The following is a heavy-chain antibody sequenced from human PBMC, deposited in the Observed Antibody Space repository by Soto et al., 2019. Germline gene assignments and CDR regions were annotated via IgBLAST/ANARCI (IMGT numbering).Heavy chain of an antibody. CDR3: ARDALGYCSGGSCYNHGY. CDR1: GFTFSSYW. Sequence: EVQLVESGGGLVQPGGFLRLSCAASGFTFSSYWMSWVRQAPGKGLEWVANIKQDGSEKYYVDSVKGRFTIFRDNAKNSLYLQMNSLRAVDTAVYYCARDALGYCSGGSCYNHGYWGQGTLVTVSS. V-gene: IGHV3-7*01. J-gene: IGHJ4*02. CDR2: IKQDGSEK. D-gene: IGHD2-15*01.